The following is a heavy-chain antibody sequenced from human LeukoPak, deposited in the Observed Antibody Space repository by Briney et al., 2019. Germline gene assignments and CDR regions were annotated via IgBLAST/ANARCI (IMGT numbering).Heavy chain of an antibody. J-gene: IGHJ4*02. V-gene: IGHV3-23*01. Sequence: GGSLRLSCAASGFTFSSYAMYWVRQAPGKGLEWVSAITGSGGSTYYADSVKGRFTISRDNPKNTLYLQMNSLRGEDTAVYYCVARVEKAATDIPYWGQGTLVTVSS. CDR1: GFTFSSYA. CDR3: VARVEKAATDIPY. D-gene: IGHD2-15*01. CDR2: ITGSGGST.